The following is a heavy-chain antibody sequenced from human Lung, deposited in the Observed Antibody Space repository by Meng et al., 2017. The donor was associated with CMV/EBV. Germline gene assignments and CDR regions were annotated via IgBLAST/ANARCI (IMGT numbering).Heavy chain of an antibody. D-gene: IGHD1-26*01. Sequence: SCKGSGYTFSNYWIGWVRQTPGKGLEWMGIIYPGDSDTRYSPSFQGQVTISADKSISTAYLQWSNLKASDTAMYYCTRLEDGSSYLGHWGQGTLVTVLL. CDR2: IYPGDSDT. J-gene: IGHJ4*02. CDR3: TRLEDGSSYLGH. CDR1: GYTFSNYW. V-gene: IGHV5-51*01.